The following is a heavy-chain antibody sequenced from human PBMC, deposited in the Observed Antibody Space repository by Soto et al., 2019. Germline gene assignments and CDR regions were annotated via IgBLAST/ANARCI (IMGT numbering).Heavy chain of an antibody. CDR1: GFTFSSYG. D-gene: IGHD4-17*01. CDR3: AKDRGVAVTTRFFDY. J-gene: IGHJ4*02. CDR2: ISYDGRNK. Sequence: QVQLVESGGGVVQPGRSLRLSCAASGFTFSSYGMHWVRQAPGKGLEWVSVISYDGRNKNYADSVKGRFTISRDNSKNTLYLQMNSVRAEDTAVYYCAKDRGVAVTTRFFDYWGQGTMVTVSS. V-gene: IGHV3-30*18.